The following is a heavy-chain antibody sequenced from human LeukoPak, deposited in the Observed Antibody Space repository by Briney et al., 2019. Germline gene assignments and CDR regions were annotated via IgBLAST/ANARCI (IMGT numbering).Heavy chain of an antibody. J-gene: IGHJ6*02. D-gene: IGHD3-22*01. CDR3: ARDGDYYDSSGYYYYYYGMDV. Sequence: GASVKVSCKASGYTYTSYGISWVRQALGQGLEWMGWISADNGNTNYAQKLQGRVTMTTDTSTSTAYMELRSLRSDDTAVYYCARDGDYYDSSGYYYYYYGMDVWGQGTTVTVSS. CDR2: ISADNGNT. V-gene: IGHV1-18*01. CDR1: GYTYTSYG.